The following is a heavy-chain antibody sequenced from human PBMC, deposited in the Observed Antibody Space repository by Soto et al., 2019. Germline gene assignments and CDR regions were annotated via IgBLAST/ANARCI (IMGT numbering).Heavy chain of an antibody. J-gene: IGHJ4*02. CDR2: IYYSGST. CDR3: ARTNGDIVATILDY. V-gene: IGHV4-39*01. CDR1: GGSISSSSYY. Sequence: QLQLQESGPGLVKPSETLSLTCTVSGGSISSSSYYWGWIRQPPGKGLEWIGSIYYSGSTYYNPSLKSRVTISVDTSKNQFSLKLSSVTAADTAVYYCARTNGDIVATILDYWGQGTLVTVSS. D-gene: IGHD5-12*01.